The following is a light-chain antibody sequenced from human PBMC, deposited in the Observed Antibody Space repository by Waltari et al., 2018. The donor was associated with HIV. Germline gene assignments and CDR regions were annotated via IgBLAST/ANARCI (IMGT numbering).Light chain of an antibody. CDR2: DVD. CDR3: SSKSTIYFGVL. J-gene: IGLJ2*01. Sequence: QSALSQPASVSGRPGQSITISCPGSSNDIGFSTLVSWYQHHPGKAPKLIIFDVDKRPSGISERFSGSKSGYTASLTISGLRTEDEADYFCSSKSTIYFGVLFGGGTTLTVL. V-gene: IGLV2-23*02. CDR1: SNDIGFSTL.